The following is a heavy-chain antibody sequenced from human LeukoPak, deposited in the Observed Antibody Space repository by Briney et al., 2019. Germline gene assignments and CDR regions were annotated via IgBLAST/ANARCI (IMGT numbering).Heavy chain of an antibody. D-gene: IGHD3-16*01. V-gene: IGHV3-7*04. Sequence: QPGGSLRLSCAASGFTCSSYWMTWVRQAPGKGLEWVANIKQDGSEQNYVDSVKDRFTISRDNAKNSLYLQMNSLRAEDTAVYYCARDGGAAYFDYWGQGTVVTVSS. CDR3: ARDGGAAYFDY. J-gene: IGHJ4*02. CDR1: GFTCSSYW. CDR2: IKQDGSEQ.